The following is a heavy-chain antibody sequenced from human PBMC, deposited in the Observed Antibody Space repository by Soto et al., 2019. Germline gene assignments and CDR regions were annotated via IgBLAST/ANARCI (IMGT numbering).Heavy chain of an antibody. CDR2: ISTSSSSI. Sequence: PGGSLRLSFASSGFTFSSYTMNWVRQAPGKGLEWVSSISTSSSSIYYADLVKGRFTTSRDSAKNSLYLQMDSLRAEDTAVYYWARGWELLGLYGNDVSGHATTVT. CDR1: GFTFSSYT. D-gene: IGHD1-26*01. J-gene: IGHJ6*02. V-gene: IGHV3-21*01. CDR3: ARGWELLGLYGNDV.